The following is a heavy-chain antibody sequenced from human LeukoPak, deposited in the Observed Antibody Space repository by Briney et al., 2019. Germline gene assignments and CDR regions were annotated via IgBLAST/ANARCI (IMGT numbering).Heavy chain of an antibody. CDR2: INPNSGGT. J-gene: IGHJ6*03. D-gene: IGHD2/OR15-2a*01. V-gene: IGHV1-2*02. CDR1: GYAFTGYY. CDR3: ASAGEYRTDYYYYMDV. Sequence: ASVKVSCKTSGYAFTGYYMHWVRQAPGQGLEWMGWINPNSGGTNYAQKFQGRVTMTRDTSISTAYMELSRLRSDDTAVYYCASAGEYRTDYYYYMDVWGKGTTVTISS.